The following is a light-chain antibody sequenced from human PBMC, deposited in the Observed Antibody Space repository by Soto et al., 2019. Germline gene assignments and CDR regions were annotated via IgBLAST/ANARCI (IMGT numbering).Light chain of an antibody. CDR3: QQYGNTPWT. V-gene: IGKV3-20*01. Sequence: EIVLTQSPGTLSLSPGERATLSCRASQSVSSNYLAWCQQKPGQAPRLLIYGASIRATGIPDRFSGSWSGTDFTLTISRLEPEDFAVYYWQQYGNTPWTFGQGTTVEIK. CDR2: GAS. CDR1: QSVSSNY. J-gene: IGKJ1*01.